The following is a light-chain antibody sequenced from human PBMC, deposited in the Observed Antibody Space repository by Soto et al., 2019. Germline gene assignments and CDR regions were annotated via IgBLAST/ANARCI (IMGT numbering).Light chain of an antibody. Sequence: QAVVTQPPSLSGTPGQRVTISCSGSSSNIGSNTVNWYQQLPGAAPKLLIYSNNQRPSGVPDRFSGSKSGTSASLAISGLQSEDEADYYCAAWDDSLNGWVFGGGTKLTVL. V-gene: IGLV1-44*01. CDR2: SNN. CDR3: AAWDDSLNGWV. CDR1: SSNIGSNT. J-gene: IGLJ3*02.